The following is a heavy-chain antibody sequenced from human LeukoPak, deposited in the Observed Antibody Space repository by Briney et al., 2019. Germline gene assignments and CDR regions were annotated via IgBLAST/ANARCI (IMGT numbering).Heavy chain of an antibody. CDR3: ARGHGSGSSSDWFDP. V-gene: IGHV4-4*02. D-gene: IGHD3-10*01. CDR1: GGSISSTKW. J-gene: IGHJ5*02. CDR2: ISHSGST. Sequence: SETLSLTCTVSGGSISSTKWWSWVRQPPGKGLEWIGEISHSGSTNYNPSLKSRLAISVDKSKNNFSLKLTSVTAADTAVYYCARGHGSGSSSDWFDPWGLGTLVTVSS.